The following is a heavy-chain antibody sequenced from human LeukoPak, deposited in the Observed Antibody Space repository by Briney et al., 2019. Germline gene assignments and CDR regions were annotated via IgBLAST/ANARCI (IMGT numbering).Heavy chain of an antibody. V-gene: IGHV1-69*13. CDR2: IIPIFGTA. Sequence: SVKVSCKASGGTFSSYVISWVRQAPGQGLEWMGGIIPIFGTANYAQNFQGRVTITADDSTSTAYMALSTLRSEDTAVYYCARGPLRFLGGIDYWGQGTLVTVSP. CDR3: ARGPLRFLGGIDY. J-gene: IGHJ4*02. D-gene: IGHD3-3*01. CDR1: GGTFSSYV.